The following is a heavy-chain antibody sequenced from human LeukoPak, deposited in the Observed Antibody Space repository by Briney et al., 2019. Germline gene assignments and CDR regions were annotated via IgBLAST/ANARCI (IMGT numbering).Heavy chain of an antibody. J-gene: IGHJ5*01. CDR3: ARTDQLGWLDP. Sequence: SETLSLTCTVSGGSISSYYWSWVRQPPGKGLEWIGYVYYSGTTNYNPSLKSRVTISVDTSKNQFSLKLNSVTAADTAVYYCARTDQLGWLDPWGQGTLVTVSS. CDR2: VYYSGTT. D-gene: IGHD5-24*01. V-gene: IGHV4-59*08. CDR1: GGSISSYY.